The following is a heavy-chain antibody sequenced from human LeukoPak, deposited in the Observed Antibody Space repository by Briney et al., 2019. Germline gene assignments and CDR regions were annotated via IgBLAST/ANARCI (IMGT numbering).Heavy chain of an antibody. V-gene: IGHV3-21*01. D-gene: IGHD3-3*01. CDR2: ISSSSSYI. J-gene: IGHJ5*02. CDR3: ARGLDFWSGKRGSYNWFDP. CDR1: GFTFSSYS. Sequence: GGSLRLSCAASGFTFSSYSMNWVRQAPGKGLEWVSSISSSSSYIYYADSVKGRFTISRDNAKNSLYLQMNSLRAEDTAVYYCARGLDFWSGKRGSYNWFDPWGQGTLVTVSS.